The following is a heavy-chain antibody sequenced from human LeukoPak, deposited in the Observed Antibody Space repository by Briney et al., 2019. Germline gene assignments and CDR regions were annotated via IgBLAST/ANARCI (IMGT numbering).Heavy chain of an antibody. J-gene: IGHJ5*02. D-gene: IGHD4-17*01. CDR3: ARVRTTVTTSWFDP. CDR2: IYYSGST. V-gene: IGHV4-39*01. Sequence: SETLSLTCTVSGGSISSYYWGWIRQPPGKGLEWIGSIYYSGSTYYNPSLKSRVTISVDTSKNQFSLKLSSVTAADTAVYYCARVRTTVTTSWFDPWGQGTLVTVSS. CDR1: GGSISSYY.